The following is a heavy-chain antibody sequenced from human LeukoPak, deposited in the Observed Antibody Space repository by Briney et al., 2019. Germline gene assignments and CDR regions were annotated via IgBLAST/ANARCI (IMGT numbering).Heavy chain of an antibody. J-gene: IGHJ4*02. V-gene: IGHV1-69*13. D-gene: IGHD2-2*01. Sequence: SVKVSCKASGGTFSSYAISWVRQAPGQGLEWMGGIIPIFGTANYAQKFQGRVTITADESTSTAYMELSSLRSEDTAVYYCERGYCSSTSCYDGVDYWGQGTLVTVSS. CDR1: GGTFSSYA. CDR3: ERGYCSSTSCYDGVDY. CDR2: IIPIFGTA.